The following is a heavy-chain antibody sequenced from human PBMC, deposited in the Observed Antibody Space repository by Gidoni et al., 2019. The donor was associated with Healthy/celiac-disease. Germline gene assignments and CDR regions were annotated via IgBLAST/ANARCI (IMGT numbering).Heavy chain of an antibody. Sequence: QVQLVESGGGVVQPGRSLRLSCAASGFTFSSYAMHWVRQAPGKGLEWVAVISYDGSNKYYADSVKGRFTISRDNSKNTLYLQMNSPRAEDTAVYYCARAAEQLAWDNWFDPWGQGTLVTVSS. CDR3: ARAAEQLAWDNWFDP. D-gene: IGHD6-13*01. CDR1: GFTFSSYA. J-gene: IGHJ5*02. CDR2: ISYDGSNK. V-gene: IGHV3-30-3*01.